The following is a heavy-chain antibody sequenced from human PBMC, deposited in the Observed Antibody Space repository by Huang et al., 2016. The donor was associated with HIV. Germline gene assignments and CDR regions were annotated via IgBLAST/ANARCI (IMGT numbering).Heavy chain of an antibody. CDR3: ASQHIGAAATWF. CDR2: IYQREST. V-gene: IGHV4-39*01. Sequence: QLQLQESGPGQVKPSETLSLTCTVSGDFISSTNYYWGWIRQSPGKGLEWVESIYQRESTNYNPSLKSRVTLSVETSRNQFSLRLNSVTAADTAVYYCASQHIGAAATWFWGRGTQVAVSS. D-gene: IGHD6-13*01. CDR1: GDFISSTNYY. J-gene: IGHJ4*02.